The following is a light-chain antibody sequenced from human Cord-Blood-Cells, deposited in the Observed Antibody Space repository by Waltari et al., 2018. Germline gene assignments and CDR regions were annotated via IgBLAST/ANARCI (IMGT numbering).Light chain of an antibody. Sequence: QSALTQPPSASGSPGQSVTIPCTRPSTAVVGYTYFSWYQQHPANPPKLMIYEVSKRPSGVADRFAGSKSGNTASLTVSGLQDEDEADYYCSSYAGSNNVVFGGGTKLTVL. V-gene: IGLV2-8*01. CDR3: SSYAGSNNVV. J-gene: IGLJ2*01. CDR2: EVS. CDR1: STAVVGYTY.